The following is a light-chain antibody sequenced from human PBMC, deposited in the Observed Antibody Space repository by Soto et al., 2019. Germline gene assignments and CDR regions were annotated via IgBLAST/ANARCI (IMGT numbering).Light chain of an antibody. V-gene: IGKV1-39*01. CDR2: AAS. Sequence: DIQMTQSPSSLSASVGDRVTITCLACQSISSYLNWYQQKPGKAPKLLIYAASSLQSGVPSRFSGSGSGTDSTLTISSLQPEDFATYYCQQSYSTPWTFGQGTKVEIK. CDR1: QSISSY. J-gene: IGKJ1*01. CDR3: QQSYSTPWT.